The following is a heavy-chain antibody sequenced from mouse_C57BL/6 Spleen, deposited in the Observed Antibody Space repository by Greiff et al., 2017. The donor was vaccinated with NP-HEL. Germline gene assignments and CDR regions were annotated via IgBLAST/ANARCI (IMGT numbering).Heavy chain of an antibody. D-gene: IGHD1-1*01. CDR1: GYSFTGYY. V-gene: IGHV1-42*01. CDR3: ARSLITTVVDYYAMDY. J-gene: IGHJ4*01. Sequence: EVQLQQSGPELVKPGASVKISCKASGYSFTGYYMNWVKQSPEKSLEWIGEINPSTGGTTYNQKFKAKATLTVDKSSSTAYMQLKSLTSEDSAVYYCARSLITTVVDYYAMDYWGQGTSVTVSS. CDR2: INPSTGGT.